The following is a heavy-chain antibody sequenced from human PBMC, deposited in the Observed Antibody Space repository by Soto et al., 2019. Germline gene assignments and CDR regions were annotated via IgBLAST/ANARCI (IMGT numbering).Heavy chain of an antibody. Sequence: GGSLRLSCAASEFTFDKYYMTWVRQAPGKGPEWVDNIKPDGSEQYYVDSVKGRFTISRDNANNSLYLQMNSLRAEDTAVYFCARGNWNYYYGFDVWGQGTTVTVSS. CDR3: ARGNWNYYYGFDV. CDR2: IKPDGSEQ. D-gene: IGHD1-20*01. V-gene: IGHV3-7*01. CDR1: EFTFDKYY. J-gene: IGHJ6*02.